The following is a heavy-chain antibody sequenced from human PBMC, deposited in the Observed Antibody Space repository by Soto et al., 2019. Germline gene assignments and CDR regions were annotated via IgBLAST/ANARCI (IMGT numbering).Heavy chain of an antibody. Sequence: SETLSLTCAVSGGSISSGGYSWSWIRQPPGKGLEWIGYIYHSGSTYYNPSLKSRVTISVDRSKNQFSLKLTSVTAADTAVYYCARRPYYYDSPGPPRWGQGTLVTVS. V-gene: IGHV4-30-2*01. CDR2: IYHSGST. CDR1: GGSISSGGYS. CDR3: ARRPYYYDSPGPPR. J-gene: IGHJ4*02. D-gene: IGHD3-22*01.